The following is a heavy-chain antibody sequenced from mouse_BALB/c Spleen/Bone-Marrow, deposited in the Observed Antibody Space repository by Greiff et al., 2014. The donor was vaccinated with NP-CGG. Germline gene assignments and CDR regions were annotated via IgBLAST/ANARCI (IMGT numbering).Heavy chain of an antibody. Sequence: DVKLQASGGGLVQPGGFLRLSCATSGFTLTDHYMSWVRQPPGKALEWLGFIRNKANGYTTEYSASVEGRFTISRDNSQSIVYLQMNTLRAEDRATYYCARDYLYSSGHSGQGRALTVAS. CDR1: GFTLTDHY. V-gene: IGHV7-3*02. D-gene: IGHD6-1*01. CDR3: ARDYLYSSGH. CDR2: IRNKANGYTT. J-gene: IGHJ2*01.